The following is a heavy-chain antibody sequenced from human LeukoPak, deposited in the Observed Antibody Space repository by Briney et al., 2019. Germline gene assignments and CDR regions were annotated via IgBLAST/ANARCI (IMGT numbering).Heavy chain of an antibody. J-gene: IGHJ6*02. CDR1: GGSISSYY. V-gene: IGHV4-4*07. D-gene: IGHD5-12*01. CDR2: IYTSGST. CDR3: ARDMMGATIILTYYYYGMDV. Sequence: SETLSLTCTVSGGSISSYYWSWIRQPAGKGLEWIGRIYTSGSTNYNPSRKSRVTMSVDTSKNQFSLKLSSVTAADTAVYYCARDMMGATIILTYYYYGMDVWGQGTKVTVSS.